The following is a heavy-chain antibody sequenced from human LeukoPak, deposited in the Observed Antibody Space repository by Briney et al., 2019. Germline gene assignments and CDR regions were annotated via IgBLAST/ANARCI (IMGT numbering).Heavy chain of an antibody. Sequence: PGGSLTLSCAASGFTFSSYEMNWVRQAPGKGLEWVSYISSSGSTIYYADSVKGRFTISRDNAKNSLYLQMNSLRAEDTAVYYSAELGITMIGGVWGKGTTVTISS. J-gene: IGHJ6*04. D-gene: IGHD3-10*02. CDR1: GFTFSSYE. CDR3: AELGITMIGGV. CDR2: ISSSGSTI. V-gene: IGHV3-48*03.